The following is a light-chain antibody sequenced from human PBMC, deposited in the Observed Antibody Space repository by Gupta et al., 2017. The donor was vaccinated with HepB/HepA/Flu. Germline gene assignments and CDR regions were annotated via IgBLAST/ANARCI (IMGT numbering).Light chain of an antibody. J-gene: IGKJ1*01. CDR3: QQYGSSPRT. V-gene: IGKV3-20*01. CDR1: QSVSSSY. Sequence: EIVLTPSPGTLSLSPGERATLSCRASQSVSSSYLAWYQQKPGQAPRLLIYGASSRATGFPDRFSGSGSGTDFTLTISRLEPEDFAVYYCQQYGSSPRTFGQGTKVEIK. CDR2: GAS.